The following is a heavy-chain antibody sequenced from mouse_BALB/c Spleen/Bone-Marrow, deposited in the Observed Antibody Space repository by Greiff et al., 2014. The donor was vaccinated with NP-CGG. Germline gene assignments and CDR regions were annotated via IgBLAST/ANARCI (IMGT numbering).Heavy chain of an antibody. CDR3: ARGGISVDY. Sequence: ESGAELVRPGSSVKISCKATGYAFSGYWMNWVKQRPGQGLEWIGQIYPGDGDTDYNGKFKGKATLTADKSSSTAYMQLSSLTSEDSAVYFCARGGISVDYWGQGTTLTVSS. J-gene: IGHJ2*01. V-gene: IGHV1-80*01. CDR1: GYAFSGYW. CDR2: IYPGDGDT.